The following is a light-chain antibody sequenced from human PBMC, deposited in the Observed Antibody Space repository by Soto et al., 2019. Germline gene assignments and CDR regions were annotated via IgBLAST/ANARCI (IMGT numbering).Light chain of an antibody. CDR1: QDVRAY. V-gene: IGKV1-39*01. Sequence: DVQMTQSPSSLSSSVGDRVTITCRASQDVRAYLNWYQQKPGKAPKLLISEASTLEDGVPSRFSGRGYGTDFSLTISRLQPTVFATYCWQQTSFVPRTFGQGTKVEIK. CDR2: EAS. CDR3: QQTSFVPRT. J-gene: IGKJ1*01.